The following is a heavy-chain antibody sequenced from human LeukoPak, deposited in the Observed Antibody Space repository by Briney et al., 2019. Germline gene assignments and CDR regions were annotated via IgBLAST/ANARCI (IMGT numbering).Heavy chain of an antibody. CDR3: ARGAATYCSGGSCYSGYYYYYMDV. CDR1: GYTFTNYG. J-gene: IGHJ6*03. Sequence: GASVKVSCKAFGYTFTNYGINWVRQAPGQGLEWMGWMNPNSGNTGYAQKFQGRVTITRNTSISTAYMELSSLRSEDTAVYYCARGAATYCSGGSCYSGYYYYYMDVWGKGTTVTVSS. CDR2: MNPNSGNT. V-gene: IGHV1-8*03. D-gene: IGHD2-15*01.